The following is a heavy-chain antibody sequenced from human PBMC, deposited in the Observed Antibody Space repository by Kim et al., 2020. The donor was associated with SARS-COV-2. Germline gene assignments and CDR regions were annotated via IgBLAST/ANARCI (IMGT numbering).Heavy chain of an antibody. V-gene: IGHV4-39*01. J-gene: IGHJ4*02. Sequence: SETLSLTCTVSGGSISSSSYYWGWIRQPPGKGLEWIGSIYYSGSTYYNPSLKSRVTISVDTSKNQFSLKLSSVTAADTAVYYCARLPRNYYGSGSKDYWGQGTLVTVSS. D-gene: IGHD3-10*01. CDR2: IYYSGST. CDR1: GGSISSSSYY. CDR3: ARLPRNYYGSGSKDY.